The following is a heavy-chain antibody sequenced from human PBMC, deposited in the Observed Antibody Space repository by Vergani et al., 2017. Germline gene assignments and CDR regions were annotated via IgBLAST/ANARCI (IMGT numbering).Heavy chain of an antibody. Sequence: VQLVESGGGVVQPGGSLRLSCAASGFTFSSYGMHWVRQAPGKGLEWVANIKQDGSEKYYVDSVKGRFTISRDNAKNSLYLQMNSLRAEDTAVYYCARARGYSYGPFDYWGQGTLVTVSS. V-gene: IGHV3-7*01. CDR3: ARARGYSYGPFDY. CDR1: GFTFSSYG. J-gene: IGHJ4*02. CDR2: IKQDGSEK. D-gene: IGHD5-18*01.